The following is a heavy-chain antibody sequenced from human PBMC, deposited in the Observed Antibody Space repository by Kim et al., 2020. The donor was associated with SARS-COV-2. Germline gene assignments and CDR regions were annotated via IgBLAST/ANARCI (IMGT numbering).Heavy chain of an antibody. CDR3: AKVTSGSSGWFEYFQH. V-gene: IGHV3-23*01. J-gene: IGHJ1*01. CDR2: IRDSGGST. CDR1: GFTFKNYA. Sequence: GGSLRLSCAASGFTFKNYAMSWVRQAPGKGLEWVSGIRDSGGSTKYADSVKGRFSISRDNSKNTLYLQMDSLRAEDTAVYYCAKVTSGSSGWFEYFQHWGQCTLVTVSS. D-gene: IGHD6-19*01.